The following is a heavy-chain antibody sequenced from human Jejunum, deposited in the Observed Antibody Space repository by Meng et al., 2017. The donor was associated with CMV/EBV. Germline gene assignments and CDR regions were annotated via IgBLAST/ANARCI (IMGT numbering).Heavy chain of an antibody. V-gene: IGHV3-23*01. CDR1: GFFLRGYA. D-gene: IGHD6-13*01. CDR2: ISGSGDAT. Sequence: SGFFLRGYAFDWVRQAPGEGLEWVSGISGSGDATYYVDSVKGRFIISRDNSKNTVFLQMNSLRAEDTAVYYCAKAYQAAPSTATGESWGQGTLVTVSS. J-gene: IGHJ5*02. CDR3: AKAYQAAPSTATGES.